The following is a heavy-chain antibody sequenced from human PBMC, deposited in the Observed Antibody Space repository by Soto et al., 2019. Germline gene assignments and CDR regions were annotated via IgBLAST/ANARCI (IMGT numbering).Heavy chain of an antibody. CDR3: ARDSLYYDILHYYGMDV. Sequence: ASVKVSCKASGYTFTSYAMHWVRQAPGQRLEWMGWINAGNGNTKYSQKFQGRVTITRDTSASTAYMELSSLRSEDTAVYYCARDSLYYDILHYYGMDVWGQGTTVTVSS. D-gene: IGHD3-9*01. J-gene: IGHJ6*02. V-gene: IGHV1-3*01. CDR1: GYTFTSYA. CDR2: INAGNGNT.